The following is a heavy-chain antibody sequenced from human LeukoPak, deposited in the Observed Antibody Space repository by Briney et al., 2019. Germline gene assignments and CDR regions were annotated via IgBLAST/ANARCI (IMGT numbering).Heavy chain of an antibody. J-gene: IGHJ4*02. V-gene: IGHV3-33*06. CDR1: GFTFSSYG. CDR2: IWYDGSSK. CDR3: AKALLYYDSSGPTDY. Sequence: GGSLRLSCAASGFTFSSYGMHWVRQAPGKGLEWVAVIWYDGSSKYYADSVKGRFTISRDNSKNTLYLQMNSLRAEDTAVYYCAKALLYYDSSGPTDYWGQGTLVTVSS. D-gene: IGHD3-22*01.